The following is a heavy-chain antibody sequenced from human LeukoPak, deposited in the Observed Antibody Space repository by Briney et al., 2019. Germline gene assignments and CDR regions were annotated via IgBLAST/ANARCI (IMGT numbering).Heavy chain of an antibody. Sequence: PGGSLRLSCTASGFTFRNYAMSWVRQAPEKGLEWVAAISADGSRTFYADSVKGRFTISRDNSDNTLSLQMSSLRADDTALFYCAKDLGTTVVPVSIEYYNYGMDVWGQGTTVIVSS. CDR1: GFTFRNYA. CDR3: AKDLGTTVVPVSIEYYNYGMDV. J-gene: IGHJ6*02. D-gene: IGHD1-7*01. CDR2: ISADGSRT. V-gene: IGHV3-23*01.